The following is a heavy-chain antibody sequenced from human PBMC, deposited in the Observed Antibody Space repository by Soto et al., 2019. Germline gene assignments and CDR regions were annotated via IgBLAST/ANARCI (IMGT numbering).Heavy chain of an antibody. J-gene: IGHJ3*01. Sequence: QVQLVQSGAEVKKPGSSVKVSCKASGGTFSSYAISWVRKAPGQGLEWMGGIIPIFGTANYAKTFQGRVTITAYESTSPAYMELSSLRAEDTAVDYWSRLGSSACAFVPTYWGQGTMVTVSS. CDR1: GGTFSSYA. V-gene: IGHV1-69*01. CDR2: IIPIFGTA. D-gene: IGHD3-10*01. CDR3: SRLGSSACAFVPTY.